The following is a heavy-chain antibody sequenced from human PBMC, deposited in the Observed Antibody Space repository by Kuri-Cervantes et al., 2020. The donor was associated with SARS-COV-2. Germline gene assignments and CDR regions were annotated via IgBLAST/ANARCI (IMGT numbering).Heavy chain of an antibody. CDR3: ARGYYDSSGYPLGWYFDL. J-gene: IGHJ2*01. Sequence: GESLKISCAASGFTFSSYGMHWVRQAPGKGLEWVAVISYDGSNKYYADSVKGRFTISRDNSKNTLYLQMNSLRAGDTAVYYCARGYYDSSGYPLGWYFDLWGRGTLVTVSS. CDR2: ISYDGSNK. D-gene: IGHD3-22*01. V-gene: IGHV3-30*03. CDR1: GFTFSSYG.